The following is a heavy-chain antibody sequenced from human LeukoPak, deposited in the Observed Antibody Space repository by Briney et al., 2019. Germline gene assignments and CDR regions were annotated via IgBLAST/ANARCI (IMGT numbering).Heavy chain of an antibody. D-gene: IGHD6-19*01. Sequence: VASVKVSCKASGGTFSSYAISWVRQAPGQRLEWMGWINAGNGNTKYSQKFQGRVTITRDTSASTAYMELSSLRSEDTAVYYCVRDGYSSGWSFDYWGQGTLVTVSS. CDR3: VRDGYSSGWSFDY. CDR2: INAGNGNT. CDR1: GGTFSSYA. J-gene: IGHJ4*02. V-gene: IGHV1-3*01.